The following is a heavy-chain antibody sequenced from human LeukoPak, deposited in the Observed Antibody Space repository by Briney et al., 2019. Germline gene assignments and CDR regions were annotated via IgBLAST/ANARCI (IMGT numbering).Heavy chain of an antibody. CDR3: ARGVYYYGSGSSQKLDY. CDR2: IYTSGST. V-gene: IGHV4-4*07. J-gene: IGHJ4*02. D-gene: IGHD3-10*01. Sequence: PSETLSLTCTVPGGSISSYYWSWIRQPAGKGLEWIGRIYTSGSTNYNPSLKSRVTMSVDTSKNQFSLKLSSVTAADTAVYYCARGVYYYGSGSSQKLDYWGQGTLVTVSS. CDR1: GGSISSYY.